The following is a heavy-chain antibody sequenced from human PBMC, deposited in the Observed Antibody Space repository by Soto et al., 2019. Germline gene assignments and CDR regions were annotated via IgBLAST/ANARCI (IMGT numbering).Heavy chain of an antibody. CDR2: ISGGGGGT. CDR1: GVTFNSYA. Sequence: GGSLRVSCAASGVTFNSYAMNWVRQAPGKGLEWVSSISGGGGGTYYADSVKGRFTISRDNSKNTLYLQMTSLRAEDTAVYYCAKTSKPTTRLWESLRGGFDTWGQGTMVTVSS. CDR3: AKTSKPTTRLWESLRGGFDT. D-gene: IGHD3-16*01. V-gene: IGHV3-23*01. J-gene: IGHJ3*02.